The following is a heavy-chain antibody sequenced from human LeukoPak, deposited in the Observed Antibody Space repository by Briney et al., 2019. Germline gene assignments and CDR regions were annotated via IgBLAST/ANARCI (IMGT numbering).Heavy chain of an antibody. CDR1: GYSFTSHW. CDR3: ARLRNMVRGVITSLDY. Sequence: GESLKISCKGSGYSFTSHWIGWVRQMPGKGLEWMGIIYPGDTDTRYSPSFQGQVTISADKSISTAYLQWSSLKASDTAMYYCARLRNMVRGVITSLDYWGQGTLVTVSS. CDR2: IYPGDTDT. J-gene: IGHJ4*02. D-gene: IGHD3-10*01. V-gene: IGHV5-51*01.